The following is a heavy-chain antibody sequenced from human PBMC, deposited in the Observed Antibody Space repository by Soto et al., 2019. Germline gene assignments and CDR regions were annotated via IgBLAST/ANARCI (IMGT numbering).Heavy chain of an antibody. CDR2: INHSGST. J-gene: IGHJ4*02. D-gene: IGHD3-10*01. V-gene: IGHV4-34*01. CDR3: ARSYGSGSSVGH. CDR1: GGSFSGYY. Sequence: QVQLQQWGAGLLKPSETLSLTCAVYGGSFSGYYWSWIRQPPGKGLEWIGEINHSGSTNYNPSLKSRVTLSVDTSKNQFSLKLSSVTAADTAVYYCARSYGSGSSVGHWGQGTLVTVSS.